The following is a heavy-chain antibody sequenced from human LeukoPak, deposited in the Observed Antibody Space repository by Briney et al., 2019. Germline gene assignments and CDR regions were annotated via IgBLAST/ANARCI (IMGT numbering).Heavy chain of an antibody. CDR3: ARSGLPTDVVVPAAMLYYYYGMDV. CDR1: GFTFSSYA. CDR2: ISYDGSNK. Sequence: PGGSLRLSCAASGFTFSSYAMHWVRQAPGKGLEWVAVISYDGSNKYYADSVKGRFTISRDNSKNTLYLQMNSLRAEDTAVYYCARSGLPTDVVVPAAMLYYYYGMDVCGKGTTVTVSS. D-gene: IGHD2-2*01. J-gene: IGHJ6*04. V-gene: IGHV3-30*04.